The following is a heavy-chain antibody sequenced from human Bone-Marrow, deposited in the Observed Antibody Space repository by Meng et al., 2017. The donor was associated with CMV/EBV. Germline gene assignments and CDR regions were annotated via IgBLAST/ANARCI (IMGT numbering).Heavy chain of an antibody. Sequence: GESLKISCAASGFTFSNYGMHWVRQAPGKGLQWAAVISYDGNKRYYADSVKGRFTISRDNSRKMLNLQMNSLRADDTAVYYCARDVSRRLDYFNGMDVWGQGTTVTVSS. D-gene: IGHD2-2*01. J-gene: IGHJ6*01. CDR3: ARDVSRRLDYFNGMDV. CDR2: ISYDGNKR. V-gene: IGHV3-33*01. CDR1: GFTFSNYG.